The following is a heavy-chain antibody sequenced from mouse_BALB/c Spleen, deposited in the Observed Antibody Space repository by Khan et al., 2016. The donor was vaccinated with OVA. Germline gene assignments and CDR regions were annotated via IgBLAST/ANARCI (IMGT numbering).Heavy chain of an antibody. Sequence: VQLQESGPELVRPGASVKMSCKASGYTLTSYYIHWVKQRPGQGLEWIGWIYPVDGNTKYNEKLKGKTTLTADKSSSTAYMFLSSLTSEDSAIYFGAKGYYGYLDYWGQGTTLTVSS. CDR3: AKGYYGYLDY. CDR1: GYTLTSYY. D-gene: IGHD1-1*01. V-gene: IGHV1S56*01. CDR2: IYPVDGNT. J-gene: IGHJ2*01.